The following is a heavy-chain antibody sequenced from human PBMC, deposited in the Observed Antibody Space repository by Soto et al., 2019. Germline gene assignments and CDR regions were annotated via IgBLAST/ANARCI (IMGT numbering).Heavy chain of an antibody. J-gene: IGHJ6*02. Sequence: QVQLQESGPGLVKPSQTLSLTCTVSGGSISSGGYYWSWIRQHPGKGLEWIGYIYYSWSTYYNPSLKRRVPISLDTSKNRFSLKLSSVTAADTAVYYCARDRVGVAATPYYYCGMDVWGQGTTVTVSS. CDR3: ARDRVGVAATPYYYCGMDV. D-gene: IGHD2-15*01. V-gene: IGHV4-31*03. CDR2: IYYSWST. CDR1: GGSISSGGYY.